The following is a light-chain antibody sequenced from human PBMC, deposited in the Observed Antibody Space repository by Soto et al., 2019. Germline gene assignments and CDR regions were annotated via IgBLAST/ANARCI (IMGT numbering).Light chain of an antibody. CDR2: RAS. J-gene: IGKJ3*01. V-gene: IGKV1-5*03. Sequence: DIQMTQSPSTLSASVGDRVTITCRASQSIGSWLAWYQQKPGKAPNLLIYRASSLESGVPSRFSGSGSGTEFTLTISSLQPDDFATYYCQQYNTYSVFGPGTKVEIK. CDR1: QSIGSW. CDR3: QQYNTYSV.